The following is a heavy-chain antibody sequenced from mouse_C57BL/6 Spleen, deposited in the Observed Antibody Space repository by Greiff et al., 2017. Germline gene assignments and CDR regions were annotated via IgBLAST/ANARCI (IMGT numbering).Heavy chain of an antibody. Sequence: EVMLVESGGGLVQPGGSLSLSCAASGFTFTDYYMSWVRQPPGKALEWLGFIRNKANGYTTEYSASVKGRFTISRDNSQSILYLQMNALRAEDSATYYCVRYSNYVDYWGQGTTLTVSS. V-gene: IGHV7-3*01. CDR3: VRYSNYVDY. J-gene: IGHJ2*01. CDR1: GFTFTDYY. CDR2: IRNKANGYTT.